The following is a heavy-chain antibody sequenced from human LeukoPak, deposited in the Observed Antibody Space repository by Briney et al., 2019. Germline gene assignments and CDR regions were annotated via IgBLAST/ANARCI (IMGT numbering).Heavy chain of an antibody. Sequence: GASAKVSRKASGYTFTGYYMHWVRQAPGQGLEWMGWINPNNGDTHYAQKFQGTVTMTRDTSISTAYMELSSLRSDDTAVYYCARGVAGVYFYYYMDVWGKGTTVTVSS. V-gene: IGHV1-2*02. CDR2: INPNNGDT. CDR3: ARGVAGVYFYYYMDV. CDR1: GYTFTGYY. J-gene: IGHJ6*03. D-gene: IGHD1-14*01.